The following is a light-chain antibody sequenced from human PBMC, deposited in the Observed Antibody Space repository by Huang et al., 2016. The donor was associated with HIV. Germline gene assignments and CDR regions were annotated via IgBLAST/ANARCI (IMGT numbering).Light chain of an antibody. CDR3: QQTYSTPLT. Sequence: DLRMTQSPSFLSASVGDRVTITCRASQSIHTYLNWYQQKGGRAPKVLIYGASRLESGVPSRFRGRAAGTDFTLTITGLQPEDFATYFCQQTYSTPLTFGGGTTVDIK. CDR2: GAS. J-gene: IGKJ4*01. CDR1: QSIHTY. V-gene: IGKV1-39*01.